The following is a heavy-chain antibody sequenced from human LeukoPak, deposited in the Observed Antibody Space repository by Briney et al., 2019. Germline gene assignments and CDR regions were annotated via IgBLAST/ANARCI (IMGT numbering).Heavy chain of an antibody. D-gene: IGHD3-22*01. V-gene: IGHV4-4*07. CDR3: AGVDYYDSSGYYYVGPYFDY. CDR1: GGSISSYY. CDR2: IYTSGST. Sequence: SETLSLTCTVSGGSISSYYWSWIRQPAGKGLEWIGRIYTSGSTNYNPSLKSRVTMSVDTSKNQFSLKLSSVTAADTAVYYCAGVDYYDSSGYYYVGPYFDYWGQGTLVTVSS. J-gene: IGHJ4*02.